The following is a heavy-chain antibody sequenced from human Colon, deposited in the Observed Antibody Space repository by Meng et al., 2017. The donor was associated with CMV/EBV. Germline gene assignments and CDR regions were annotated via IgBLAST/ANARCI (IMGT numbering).Heavy chain of an antibody. Sequence: FTFSSDAMHWVRQAPGKGLEWVAALSYDGINKFYADSAKGRMSISRDNSKNTLYLQMNSLRVEDTAIYYCAKDPHPVVPAAGHWFDPWGQGTLVTVSS. D-gene: IGHD6-13*01. CDR3: AKDPHPVVPAAGHWFDP. J-gene: IGHJ5*02. V-gene: IGHV3-30-3*02. CDR2: LSYDGINK. CDR1: FTFSSDA.